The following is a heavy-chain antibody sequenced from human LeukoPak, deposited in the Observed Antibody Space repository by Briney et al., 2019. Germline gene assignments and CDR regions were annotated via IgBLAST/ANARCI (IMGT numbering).Heavy chain of an antibody. CDR3: ARSRFYFDY. CDR1: GFTFSSYS. Sequence: GGSLRLSCAASGFTFSSYSMNWVRQAPGKGLEWVSYISSSSSTIYYADSVKGRFTISRDNAKNSLYLQLNSLRAEDTAVYYCARSRFYFDYWGQGTLVTVSS. CDR2: ISSSSSTI. J-gene: IGHJ4*02. V-gene: IGHV3-48*04.